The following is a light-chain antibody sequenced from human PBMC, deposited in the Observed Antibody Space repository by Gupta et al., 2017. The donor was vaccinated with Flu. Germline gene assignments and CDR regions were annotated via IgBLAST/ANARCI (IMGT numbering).Light chain of an antibody. V-gene: IGLV2-8*01. Sequence: SALPQPPSAPGSPDRSVTTSTTGTSSDVGGYNYASWYKQHPGKAPNLMMYEVSKRPSGVPDRFSGSKSGNTASLTVSGLQAEDEADYYCSSYAGSNKWGFGGGTKLT. J-gene: IGLJ3*02. CDR3: SSYAGSNKWG. CDR1: SSDVGGYNY. CDR2: EVS.